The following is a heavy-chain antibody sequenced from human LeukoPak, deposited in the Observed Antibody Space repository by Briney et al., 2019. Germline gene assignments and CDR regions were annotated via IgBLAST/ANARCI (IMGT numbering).Heavy chain of an antibody. Sequence: GGSLRPSCAASGFTFSSYWMHWVRQGPGKGLVWVSRIKSDGTTTDYEDSVKGRFTVSRDNAKNTLYLQMNSLRGDDTAVYYCARGTWGLFDYWGQGIRVTVSS. CDR3: ARGTWGLFDY. CDR2: IKSDGTTT. V-gene: IGHV3-74*01. D-gene: IGHD7-27*01. CDR1: GFTFSSYW. J-gene: IGHJ4*02.